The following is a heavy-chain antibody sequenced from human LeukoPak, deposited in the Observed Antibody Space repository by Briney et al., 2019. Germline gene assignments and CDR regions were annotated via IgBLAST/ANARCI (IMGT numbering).Heavy chain of an antibody. CDR1: GGTFSSYA. Sequence: SVKVSCKASGGTFSSYAISWVRQAPGQGLEWMGGIIPIFGTANYAQKFQGRVTITADESTSTAYMELSSLRSEDTAVYHCARAGRRQPPLYGMDVWGQGTTVTVSS. D-gene: IGHD3-10*01. J-gene: IGHJ6*02. CDR3: ARAGRRQPPLYGMDV. CDR2: IIPIFGTA. V-gene: IGHV1-69*13.